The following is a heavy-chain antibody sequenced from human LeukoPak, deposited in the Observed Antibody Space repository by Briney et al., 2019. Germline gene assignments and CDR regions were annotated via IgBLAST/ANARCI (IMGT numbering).Heavy chain of an antibody. Sequence: ASVKVSCKASGYTFTSYAMNWVRQAPGQGLEWMGWISAYNGNTNYAQKLQGRVTMTTDTSTSTAYMELRSLRSDDTAVYYCARVTGSYNWFDPWGQGTLVTVSS. D-gene: IGHD3-10*01. CDR1: GYTFTSYA. V-gene: IGHV1-18*01. CDR3: ARVTGSYNWFDP. J-gene: IGHJ5*02. CDR2: ISAYNGNT.